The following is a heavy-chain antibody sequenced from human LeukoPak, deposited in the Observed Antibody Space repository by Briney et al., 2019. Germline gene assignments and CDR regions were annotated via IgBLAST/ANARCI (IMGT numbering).Heavy chain of an antibody. CDR1: GFTFSDYY. J-gene: IGHJ5*02. Sequence: GGSLRLSCAASGFTFSDYYMSWIRQAPGKGLEWVSYISSSGSTIYYADSVKGRFTISRDNAKNSLYLQMNSLGAEDTAVYYCARLYCSSTSCYMGGWFDPWGQGTLVTVSS. CDR3: ARLYCSSTSCYMGGWFDP. CDR2: ISSSGSTI. V-gene: IGHV3-11*01. D-gene: IGHD2-2*01.